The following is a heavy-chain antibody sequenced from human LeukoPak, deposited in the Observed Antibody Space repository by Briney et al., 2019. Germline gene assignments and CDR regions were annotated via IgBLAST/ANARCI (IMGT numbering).Heavy chain of an antibody. Sequence: GGSLRLSCAASGFTLSSYSMNWVRQAPGKGLEWVSYISSSSTTKYYADSVEGRFTISRDNAKNSLYLQMNSLRDQDTAVYYCARDLTMVRGVSSYFDYWGQGTLVTVSS. CDR2: ISSSSTTK. V-gene: IGHV3-48*02. CDR1: GFTLSSYS. D-gene: IGHD3-10*01. CDR3: ARDLTMVRGVSSYFDY. J-gene: IGHJ4*02.